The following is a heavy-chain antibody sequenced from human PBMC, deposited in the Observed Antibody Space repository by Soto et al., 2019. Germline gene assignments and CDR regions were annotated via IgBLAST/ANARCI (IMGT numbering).Heavy chain of an antibody. Sequence: SETLSLTCTVSGGSISSSSYYWGWIRQPPGKGLEWIGSIYYSGSTYYNPSLKSRVTISVDTSKNQFSLKLSSVTAADTAVYYCASQALHSSSSPFDYWGQGTLVTVSS. J-gene: IGHJ4*02. CDR1: GGSISSSSYY. V-gene: IGHV4-39*01. CDR3: ASQALHSSSSPFDY. D-gene: IGHD6-6*01. CDR2: IYYSGST.